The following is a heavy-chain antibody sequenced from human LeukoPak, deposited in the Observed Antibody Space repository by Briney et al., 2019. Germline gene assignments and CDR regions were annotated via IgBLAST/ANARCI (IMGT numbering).Heavy chain of an antibody. CDR2: ISGSGGST. D-gene: IGHD4-17*01. J-gene: IGHJ4*02. Sequence: GGSLRLSCAASGFTFSSYAMSWVRQAPGKGLEWVSAISGSGGSTYYADSVKGRFTISRDNSKNTLYLQMNSLRAEDTAVYCCAKRGGTTVTTRYFDYWGQGTLVTVSS. CDR3: AKRGGTTVTTRYFDY. V-gene: IGHV3-23*01. CDR1: GFTFSSYA.